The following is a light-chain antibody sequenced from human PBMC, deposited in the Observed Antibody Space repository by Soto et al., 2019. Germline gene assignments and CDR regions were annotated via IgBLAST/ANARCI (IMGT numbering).Light chain of an antibody. CDR1: QSVLYSSNNKNY. V-gene: IGKV4-1*01. Sequence: DIVLTQSPDSLAVSLGERATFNCKSSQSVLYSSNNKNYLAWYQLKPGQPPKLVIYWASTRESGVPDRFSGSGSGTDFTLTISSLQAEDVAVYYCQQYYTTPLTFGPGTKVDIK. CDR3: QQYYTTPLT. J-gene: IGKJ3*01. CDR2: WAS.